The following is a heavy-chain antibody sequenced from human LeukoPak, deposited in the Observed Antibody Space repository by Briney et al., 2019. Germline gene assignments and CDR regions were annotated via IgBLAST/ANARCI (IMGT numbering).Heavy chain of an antibody. V-gene: IGHV3-20*04. CDR2: INWNGGST. J-gene: IGHJ4*02. CDR3: ARASLLRYFDWLLPSDY. D-gene: IGHD3-9*01. Sequence: SGGPLRLSCAASGFTFDDYGMSWVRQAPGKGLEWVSGINWNGGSTGYADSVKGRFTISRDNAKNSLYLQMNSLRAEDTALYYCARASLLRYFDWLLPSDYWGQGTLVTVSS. CDR1: GFTFDDYG.